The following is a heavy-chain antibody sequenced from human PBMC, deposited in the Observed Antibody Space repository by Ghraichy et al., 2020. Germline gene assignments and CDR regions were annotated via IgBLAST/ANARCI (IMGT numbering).Heavy chain of an antibody. V-gene: IGHV1-46*01. J-gene: IGHJ4*02. CDR1: GYTFTSYY. D-gene: IGHD5-24*01. Sequence: ASVKVSCKASGYTFTSYYMHWVRQAPGQGLEWMGIINPSGGSTSYAQKFQGRVTMTRDTATSTVYMELSSLGSEDTAVYYCARAGGATMGVEGYWVQGTLVTVSS. CDR3: ARAGGATMGVEGY. CDR2: INPSGGST.